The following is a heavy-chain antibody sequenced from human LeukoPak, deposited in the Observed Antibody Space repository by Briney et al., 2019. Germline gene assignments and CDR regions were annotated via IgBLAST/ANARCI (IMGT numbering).Heavy chain of an antibody. D-gene: IGHD5-24*01. CDR3: ARDGDGWNFDY. Sequence: GGSLRLSCAVSGFTFSRYWMHWVRQAPGKGLVWVSRIKADGSETNYADSVKGRFTVSRDNAKNTLYLQLNSRRVEDTAVYYCARDGDGWNFDYWGQGTLVTVSS. J-gene: IGHJ4*02. V-gene: IGHV3-74*01. CDR2: IKADGSET. CDR1: GFTFSRYW.